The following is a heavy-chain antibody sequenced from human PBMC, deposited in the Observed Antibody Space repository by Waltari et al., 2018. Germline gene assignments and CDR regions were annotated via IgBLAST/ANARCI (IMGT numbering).Heavy chain of an antibody. CDR2: IYTSGST. CDR1: GGSISSGSYY. V-gene: IGHV4-61*02. J-gene: IGHJ6*03. D-gene: IGHD6-13*01. CDR3: ARINGVIAAAGLIYYYYYMDV. Sequence: QVQLQESGPGLVKPSQTLSLTCTVSGGSISSGSYYWSWIRQPAGKGLEWIGRIYTSGSTNYNPSLKSRVTISVDTSKNQFSLKLSSVTAADTAVYYCARINGVIAAAGLIYYYYYMDVWGKGTTVTVSS.